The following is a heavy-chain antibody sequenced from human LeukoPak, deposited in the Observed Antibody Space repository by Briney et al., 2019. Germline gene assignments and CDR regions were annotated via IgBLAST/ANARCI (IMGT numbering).Heavy chain of an antibody. CDR2: INHSGST. CDR1: GGSFSGYY. V-gene: IGHV4-34*01. CDR3: ARGRSANEYSSSSGAFDI. D-gene: IGHD6-6*01. Sequence: PSETLSLTCAVYGGSFSGYYWSWIRQPPGKGLEWIGEINHSGSTNYNPSLQSRVTISVDTSKNQFSLKLSSVTAADTAVYYCARGRSANEYSSSSGAFDIWGQGTMVTVSS. J-gene: IGHJ3*02.